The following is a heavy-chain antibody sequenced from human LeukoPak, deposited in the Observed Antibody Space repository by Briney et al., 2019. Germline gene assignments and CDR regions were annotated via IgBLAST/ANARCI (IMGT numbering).Heavy chain of an antibody. CDR3: AGHNSGYDGANWFDP. CDR1: GGSFSSHY. D-gene: IGHD5-12*01. Sequence: PSETLSLTCSVSGGSFSSHYWSWIRQPPGKGLEWIGYFYHSGSTNYNPSLQSRVTISVDTSKNQFSLKLSSVTAADTAVYYCAGHNSGYDGANWFDPWGQGTLVTVSS. CDR2: FYHSGST. V-gene: IGHV4-59*08. J-gene: IGHJ5*02.